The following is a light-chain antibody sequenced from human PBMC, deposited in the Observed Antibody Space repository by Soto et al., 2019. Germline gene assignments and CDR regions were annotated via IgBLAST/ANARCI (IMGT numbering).Light chain of an antibody. CDR1: QGISGY. CDR2: AAS. V-gene: IGKV1-39*01. Sequence: DIQMTQSPSSLSASVEDRVTITCRASQGISGYLNWYQQKPGKAPELLIYAASSLQSGVPSRFSGSGSGTDFTLTISSLQREDFASYYCQQSYDNPLFGGGTKVEIK. J-gene: IGKJ4*01. CDR3: QQSYDNPL.